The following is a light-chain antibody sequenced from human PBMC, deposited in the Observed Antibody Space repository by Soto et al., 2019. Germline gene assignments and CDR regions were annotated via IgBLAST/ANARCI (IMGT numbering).Light chain of an antibody. CDR2: DVS. V-gene: IGLV2-11*01. CDR1: SSDVGGYNY. Sequence: QSALTQPRSVSGSPGQSVTISCTGTSSDVGGYNYVSWYQQHPGKAPKLMIYDVSKRPSGVPDRFSGSKSGNTASLTISGHQAEDEADYYCCSYASSYTYVFGPGTKLTVL. J-gene: IGLJ1*01. CDR3: CSYASSYTYV.